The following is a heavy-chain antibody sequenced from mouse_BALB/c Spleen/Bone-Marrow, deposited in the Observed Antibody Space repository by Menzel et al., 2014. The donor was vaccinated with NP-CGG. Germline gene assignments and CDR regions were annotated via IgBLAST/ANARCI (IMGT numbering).Heavy chain of an antibody. CDR1: GFTFSDFY. CDR2: SRNKAKYYTT. J-gene: IGHJ3*01. V-gene: IGHV7-1*02. Sequence: EVKLMESGGGLVQPGDSLRLSCATSGFTFSDFYMEWVRQPPGKRLEWIAASRNKAKYYTTEYSASVKGRFIVSRDTSQSVLYLQMNALRAEDTAIYYCARDVGYGNYFVYWGQGTLVTLSA. D-gene: IGHD2-10*02. CDR3: ARDVGYGNYFVY.